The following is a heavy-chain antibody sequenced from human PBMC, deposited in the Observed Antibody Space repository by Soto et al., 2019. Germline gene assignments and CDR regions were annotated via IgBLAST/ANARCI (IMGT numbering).Heavy chain of an antibody. CDR1: GFTVSSNY. Sequence: EVQLVESGGGLVQPGGSLRLSCAASGFTVSSNYMSWVRQAPGKGLEWVSVIYSGGSTYYADSVKGRFTISRHNSKNTLYLQMNSLRAEDTAVYYCAREYSSGWANWFDPWGQGTLGTGPS. J-gene: IGHJ5*02. CDR3: AREYSSGWANWFDP. CDR2: IYSGGST. D-gene: IGHD6-19*01. V-gene: IGHV3-53*04.